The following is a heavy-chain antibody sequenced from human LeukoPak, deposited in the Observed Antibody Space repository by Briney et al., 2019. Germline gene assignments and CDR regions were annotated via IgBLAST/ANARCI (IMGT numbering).Heavy chain of an antibody. D-gene: IGHD3-22*01. CDR1: GFTFSTYW. CDR2: IKSDGST. V-gene: IGHV3-74*01. J-gene: IGHJ1*01. CDR3: ARAPSEIGGYYPEYFRH. Sequence: PGGSLRLSCAASGFTFSTYWMHWVRQAPGKGLVWVSRIKSDGSTNYADSVKGRFTISRDNAKNTVSLQMNSLRPEDTGVYNCARAPSEIGGYYPEYFRHWGQGTLVTVSS.